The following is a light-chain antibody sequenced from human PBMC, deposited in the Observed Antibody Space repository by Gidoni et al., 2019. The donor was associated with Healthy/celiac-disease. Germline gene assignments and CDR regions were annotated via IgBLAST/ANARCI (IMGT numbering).Light chain of an antibody. Sequence: EMVLTQSPGTLSLSPGERATLSCRASQSVSGSYLAGYQQKPGQAPRLLIYGASSRATGIPYIFICCGSGSDFTLTIIRLDPEDFAVYYCQQYGRSPTFGQWPKLEIK. V-gene: IGKV3-20*01. CDR3: QQYGRSPT. CDR2: GAS. J-gene: IGKJ2*01. CDR1: QSVSGSY.